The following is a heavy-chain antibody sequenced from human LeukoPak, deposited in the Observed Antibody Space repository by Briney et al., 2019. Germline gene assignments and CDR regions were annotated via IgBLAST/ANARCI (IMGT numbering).Heavy chain of an antibody. Sequence: GGSLRLSCAASGFTLSDYYMSWIRQAPGKGLEWVSSISSSSSYIYYADSVKGRFTISRDNAKNSLYLQMNSLRAEDTAVYYCARGLYYDSSGYEPLDYWGQGTLVTVSS. D-gene: IGHD3-22*01. CDR2: ISSSSSYI. CDR3: ARGLYYDSSGYEPLDY. V-gene: IGHV3-11*06. CDR1: GFTLSDYY. J-gene: IGHJ4*02.